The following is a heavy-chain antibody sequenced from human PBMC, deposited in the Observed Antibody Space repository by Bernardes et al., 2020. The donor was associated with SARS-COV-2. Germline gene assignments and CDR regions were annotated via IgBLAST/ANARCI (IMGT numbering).Heavy chain of an antibody. CDR2: IYRGGTR. CDR3: ARDAGGDGYSHFDF. Sequence: VGSLRLSCAVSGFTVSSHHMNWVREAPGKGLEWVSVIYRGGTRNYADSVKGRFTNSSDNSKNTLYLQMNNLRAEDKAIYYCARDAGGDGYSHFDFWGQGTQVTVSS. V-gene: IGHV3-53*01. D-gene: IGHD6-25*01. J-gene: IGHJ4*02. CDR1: GFTVSSHH.